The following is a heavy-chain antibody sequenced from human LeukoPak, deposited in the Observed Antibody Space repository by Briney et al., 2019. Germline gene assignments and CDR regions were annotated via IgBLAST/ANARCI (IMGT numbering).Heavy chain of an antibody. CDR1: GFTFSSYT. D-gene: IGHD6-13*01. CDR3: ARVWGQLVDF. Sequence: GASLRLSCAASGFTFSSYTMNWVRQAPGKGLEWVSSISSSSTYIYYADSVKGRFTISRDNAKNSLYLQMNSLRAEDTAVYYCARVWGQLVDFWGQGTLLTVSS. V-gene: IGHV3-21*01. J-gene: IGHJ4*02. CDR2: ISSSSTYI.